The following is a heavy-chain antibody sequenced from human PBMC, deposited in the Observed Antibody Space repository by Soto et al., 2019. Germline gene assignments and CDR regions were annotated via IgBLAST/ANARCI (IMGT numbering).Heavy chain of an antibody. V-gene: IGHV3-23*01. D-gene: IGHD3-22*01. CDR2: ISGRGGTT. CDR1: GFTFSSYA. J-gene: IGHJ4*02. CDR3: TTDPYYYDSSGYYPDYY. Sequence: PGGSLRLSCASSGFTFSSYAMIWVRQAPGKGLEWVAAISGRGGTTDYAAPVQGRFTIPSDDSENTLYLQMNSLKTEDTAVYYCTTDPYYYDSSGYYPDYYRGQGTLVTVSS.